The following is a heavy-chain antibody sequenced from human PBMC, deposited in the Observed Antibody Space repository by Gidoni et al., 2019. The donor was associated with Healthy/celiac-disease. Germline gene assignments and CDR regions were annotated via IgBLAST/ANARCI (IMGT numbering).Heavy chain of an antibody. Sequence: EVQLVESGGGLVQPGRSLRLSCAASGFTFDDYAMHWVRQAPGKGLEWVSGISWNSGSIGYADSVKGRFTISRDNAKNSLYLQMNSLRAEDTALYYCAKDSGYDPDNFDYWGQGTLVTVSS. CDR3: AKDSGYDPDNFDY. CDR2: ISWNSGSI. J-gene: IGHJ4*02. CDR1: GFTFDDYA. V-gene: IGHV3-9*01. D-gene: IGHD5-12*01.